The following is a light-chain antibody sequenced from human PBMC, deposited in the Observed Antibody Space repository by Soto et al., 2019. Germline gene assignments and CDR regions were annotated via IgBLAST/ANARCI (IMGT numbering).Light chain of an antibody. V-gene: IGKV3-20*01. J-gene: IGKJ5*01. Sequence: EIVLTQSPGTLSLSPGERATLSCRASQSVSSSYLAWYQQKPGQAPRLLIYGASSRATGIPDRFSGSGSGKNFTLSISRLEPEDFEVYYCQQYGSSPVVNFGQGTRLEIK. CDR2: GAS. CDR3: QQYGSSPVVN. CDR1: QSVSSSY.